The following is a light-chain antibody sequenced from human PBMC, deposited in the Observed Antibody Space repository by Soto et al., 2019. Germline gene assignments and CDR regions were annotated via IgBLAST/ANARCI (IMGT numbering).Light chain of an antibody. CDR1: QPISSY. CDR2: AAS. Sequence: DIQMTQSPSSLSASVGDRVTITCRASQPISSYLNWYQQKPGKAPKLLLYAASSLQTGVPSRFSGSVSGTDFTLTISSLQPEDFATYYCQQSYSTPRTFGQGTKLEIK. V-gene: IGKV1-39*01. J-gene: IGKJ2*01. CDR3: QQSYSTPRT.